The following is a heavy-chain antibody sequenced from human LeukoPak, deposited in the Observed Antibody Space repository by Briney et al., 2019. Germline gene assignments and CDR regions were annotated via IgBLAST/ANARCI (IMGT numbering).Heavy chain of an antibody. CDR3: AKGPGAGVAKRYIQH. V-gene: IGHV3-43*01. J-gene: IGHJ1*01. CDR2: ISWDSGNS. Sequence: QAGGSLRLSCAASGFTFKDYAMHWVRQVPGKGLEWVSLISWDSGNSYYADSVKGRFTISGDNSKSSLSLQINSLRTEDTALYYCAKGPGAGVAKRYIQHWGQGTLVTVSS. D-gene: IGHD2-21*01. CDR1: GFTFKDYA.